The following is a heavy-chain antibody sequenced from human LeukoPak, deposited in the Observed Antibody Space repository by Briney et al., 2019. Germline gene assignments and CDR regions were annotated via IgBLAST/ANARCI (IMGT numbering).Heavy chain of an antibody. Sequence: GESLKISRNASGYVFTSYWIGWVRQMPGKGLEWMGIIYPGDSDTRYSPSFQGQVTISADKSITTAFLQWSSLKASDTAMYYCARLYGSYFGYWGQGTLVTVSS. CDR1: GYVFTSYW. CDR2: IYPGDSDT. CDR3: ARLYGSYFGY. J-gene: IGHJ4*02. D-gene: IGHD1-26*01. V-gene: IGHV5-51*01.